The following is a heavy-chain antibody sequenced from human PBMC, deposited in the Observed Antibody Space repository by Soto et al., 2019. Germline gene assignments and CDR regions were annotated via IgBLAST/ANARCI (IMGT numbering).Heavy chain of an antibody. CDR3: ARANYGSGSYLYYYYGMDV. V-gene: IGHV1-8*01. CDR1: GYTFTSYD. CDR2: MNPNSGNA. Sequence: ASVKVSCKASGYTFTSYDINWVRQATGQGLEWMGWMNPNSGNAGYAQKFQGRVTMTRNTSISTAYMELSSLRSEDTAVYYCARANYGSGSYLYYYYGMDVWGQGTTVTVSS. D-gene: IGHD3-10*01. J-gene: IGHJ6*02.